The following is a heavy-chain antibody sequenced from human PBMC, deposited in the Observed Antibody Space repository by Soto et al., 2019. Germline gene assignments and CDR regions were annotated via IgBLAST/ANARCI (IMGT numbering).Heavy chain of an antibody. CDR2: MNPNSGNT. Sequence: ASVKVSCKASGYTFTSYDINWVRQATGQGLEWMGWMNPNSGNTGYAQKFQGRVTMTRNTSISTAYMELSSLRSEDTAVYYCARGTGILGYCSGGSCYSYDWFDPWGQGTLVTVSS. CDR3: ARGTGILGYCSGGSCYSYDWFDP. J-gene: IGHJ5*02. D-gene: IGHD2-15*01. CDR1: GYTFTSYD. V-gene: IGHV1-8*01.